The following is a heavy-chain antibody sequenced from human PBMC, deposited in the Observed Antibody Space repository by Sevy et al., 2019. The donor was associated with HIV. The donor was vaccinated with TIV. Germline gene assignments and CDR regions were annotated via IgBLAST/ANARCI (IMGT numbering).Heavy chain of an antibody. CDR2: ISGSGSRT. CDR3: GEGGGGHYDPDEIGYYFYYYNMDV. CDR1: GFSFDSYG. J-gene: IGHJ6*03. D-gene: IGHD3-22*01. V-gene: IGHV3-23*01. Sequence: GGSLRLSCAVSGFSFDSYGMTWVRQAPGKGLEWVSGISGSGSRTYYADSVKGRFIISRDNSKNTLDLQMNSLRSEDQANIYLGEGGGGHYDPDEIGYYFYYYNMDVWGKGTTVTVSS.